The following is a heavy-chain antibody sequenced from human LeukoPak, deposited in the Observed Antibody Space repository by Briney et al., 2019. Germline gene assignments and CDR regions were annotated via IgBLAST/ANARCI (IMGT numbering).Heavy chain of an antibody. CDR2: ISAGGDDT. J-gene: IGHJ4*02. CDR3: APQLGIRPY. Sequence: QTGGSLRLSCAASGFSFGSYPMGWVRQAPGKGLEWVSGISAGGDDTYHADPLKGRFTISRDNSKNTLYLQMNSLRAEDTAEYYCAPQLGIRPYWGQGTLVTVSS. V-gene: IGHV3-23*01. D-gene: IGHD7-27*01. CDR1: GFSFGSYP.